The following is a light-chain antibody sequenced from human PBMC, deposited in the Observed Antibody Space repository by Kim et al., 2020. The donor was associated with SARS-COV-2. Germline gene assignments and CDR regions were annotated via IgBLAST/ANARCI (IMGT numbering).Light chain of an antibody. CDR1: NIGSKS. J-gene: IGLJ1*01. Sequence: SYELTQPPSVSVAPGKTARITCGGNNIGSKSVHWYQQKPGQAPVLVIYYDSERPSGIPERFSGSNSGNTATLTISRVEAGDEADYYCQVWDSSSDHHYVF. CDR3: QVWDSSSDHHYV. V-gene: IGLV3-21*04. CDR2: YDS.